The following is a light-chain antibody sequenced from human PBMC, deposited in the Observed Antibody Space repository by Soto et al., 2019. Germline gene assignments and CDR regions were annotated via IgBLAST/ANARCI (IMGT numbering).Light chain of an antibody. J-gene: IGLJ2*01. Sequence: QSALTQPASVSGSPGQSITISCTGTSSDIGAYNFVSWYQQHPGKAPKLMLYDVNIRPSGVSNRFSGSKSGNTASLTIAGLQAEDEADYYFTSWTTSTTMIFGGGTQLTV. V-gene: IGLV2-14*03. CDR3: TSWTTSTTMI. CDR1: SSDIGAYNF. CDR2: DVN.